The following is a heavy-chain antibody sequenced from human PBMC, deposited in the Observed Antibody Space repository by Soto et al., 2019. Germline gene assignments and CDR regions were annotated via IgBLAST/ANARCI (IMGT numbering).Heavy chain of an antibody. CDR2: ISGSGGST. V-gene: IGHV3-23*01. Sequence: PGGSLRLSCTASGYTFITYAMSWVRQAPGKGMEWVSGISGSGGSTYYADSVKGRFTNSRDNSKNTLYLQMNSLRAEDTAVYYCAKDLTFGGVIVRYYDYGMDVWGQGTTVTVSS. J-gene: IGHJ6*02. CDR3: AKDLTFGGVIVRYYDYGMDV. CDR1: GYTFITYA. D-gene: IGHD3-16*02.